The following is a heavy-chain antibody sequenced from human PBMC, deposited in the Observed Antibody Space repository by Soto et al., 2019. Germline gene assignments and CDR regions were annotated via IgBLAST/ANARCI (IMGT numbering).Heavy chain of an antibody. Sequence: QVQLQESGPGLVKPSETLSLTCTVSGGSVSSGSYYWSWIRQPPGKGLEWIGYIYYSGSTNYNPSLTSRRTLSVDTSQHQFSLQLTSVTAADTAVYYSASSEGGVLVIGGQGTLVTVSS. CDR1: GGSVSSGSYY. CDR3: ASSEGGVLVI. V-gene: IGHV4-61*01. CDR2: IYYSGST. J-gene: IGHJ4*02. D-gene: IGHD3-16*02.